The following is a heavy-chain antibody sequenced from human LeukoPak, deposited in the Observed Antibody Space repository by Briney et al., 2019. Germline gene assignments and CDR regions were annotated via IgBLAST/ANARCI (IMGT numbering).Heavy chain of an antibody. J-gene: IGHJ2*01. CDR1: GFTFSSYW. D-gene: IGHD6-13*01. CDR2: IKQDGSEK. V-gene: IGHV3-7*01. Sequence: PGGSLRLSCAASGFTFSSYWMSWVRQAPGKGLEWVANIKQDGSEKYYVDSVKGRFTISRDNAKNSLYLQMNSLRAEDTAVYYCARVGGYSRPGFPDWYFDLWGRGTLVTVSS. CDR3: ARVGGYSRPGFPDWYFDL.